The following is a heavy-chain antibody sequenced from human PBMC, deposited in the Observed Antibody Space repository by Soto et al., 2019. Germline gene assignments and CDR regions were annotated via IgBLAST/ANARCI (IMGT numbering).Heavy chain of an antibody. CDR1: CGSLSCYY. CDR2: INHSGST. D-gene: IGHD3-10*01. V-gene: IGHV4-34*01. J-gene: IGHJ5*02. CDR3: ARAINIIRSVNWFEP. Sequence: SYTLSLTSAAYCGSLSCYYWSWIRQPPGKGLEWIGEINHSGSTNYTPSLKSRVTISVDTSKNQFFLKLSSVPAAQTAVYDCARAINIIRSVNWFEPWGEGTLVSVSS.